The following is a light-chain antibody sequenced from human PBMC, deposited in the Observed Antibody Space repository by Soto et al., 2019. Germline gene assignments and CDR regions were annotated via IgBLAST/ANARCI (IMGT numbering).Light chain of an antibody. CDR1: QSVSSSY. J-gene: IGKJ5*01. CDR3: QQYKNWPPIT. Sequence: ETVLTQSPGTLSLSPGERATVSCRASQSVSSSYLAWYQQKPGQAPRLLIYGASTRATGIPARFSGSGSGTEFTLTISSLQSEDFAVYYCQQYKNWPPITFGQGTRLE. CDR2: GAS. V-gene: IGKV3-15*01.